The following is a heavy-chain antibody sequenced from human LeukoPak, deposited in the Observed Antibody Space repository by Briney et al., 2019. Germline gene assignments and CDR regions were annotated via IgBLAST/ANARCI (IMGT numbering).Heavy chain of an antibody. CDR1: GGSISSSSYY. J-gene: IGHJ4*02. V-gene: IGHV4-39*01. CDR2: IYYSGST. CDR3: ARNTQYSNSPHFDY. Sequence: SESLSLTCTVSGGSISSSSYYWGWIRQPPGKGLEWIGSIYYSGSTYYNPSLKSRVTISVDTSKNQFSLKLSSVTAADTAVYYCARNTQYSNSPHFDYWGQGTLVTVSS. D-gene: IGHD4-11*01.